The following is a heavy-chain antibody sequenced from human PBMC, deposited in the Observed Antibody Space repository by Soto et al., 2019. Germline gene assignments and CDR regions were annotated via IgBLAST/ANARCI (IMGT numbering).Heavy chain of an antibody. J-gene: IGHJ4*02. Sequence: QVQLVQSGSEAKKPGASVKVSCKASGYTFTSFYIHWLRQAPGQGLEWMGMINPSGGGTRFAQKLQGRVTMTRDRSMSTVYMELSSLPSEDTAVYFCASGGSVVVVTYGFGYWGQGTLVTVSS. CDR2: INPSGGGT. CDR3: ASGGSVVVVTYGFGY. CDR1: GYTFTSFY. D-gene: IGHD2-21*02. V-gene: IGHV1-46*04.